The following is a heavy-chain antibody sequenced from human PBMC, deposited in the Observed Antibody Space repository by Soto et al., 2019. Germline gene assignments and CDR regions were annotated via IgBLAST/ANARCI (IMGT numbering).Heavy chain of an antibody. CDR1: GGSISSGDYY. D-gene: IGHD1-7*01. V-gene: IGHV4-30-4*01. CDR2: IYYSGST. Sequence: SETLSLTCTVSGGSISSGDYYWSWIRQTPGKGLEWIGYIYYSGSTYYNPSLKSRVTISVDTSKNQFSLKLSSVTAADTDVYYCAREVYNWHYYFDYWGQGTLVTVSS. CDR3: AREVYNWHYYFDY. J-gene: IGHJ4*02.